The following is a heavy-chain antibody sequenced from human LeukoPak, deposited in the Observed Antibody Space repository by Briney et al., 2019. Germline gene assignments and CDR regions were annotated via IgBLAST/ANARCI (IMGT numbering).Heavy chain of an antibody. CDR2: INPNSGGT. D-gene: IGHD4-17*01. CDR1: GYTFTGYY. J-gene: IGHJ4*02. Sequence: ASVKVSCKASGYTFTGYYMHWVRQAPGQGLEWMGWINPNSGGTNYAQKFQGRVTMTRDTSINTAYMELSRLRSDDTAVYYCATERLRSLHCFDYWGQGTLVTVSS. CDR3: ATERLRSLHCFDY. V-gene: IGHV1-2*02.